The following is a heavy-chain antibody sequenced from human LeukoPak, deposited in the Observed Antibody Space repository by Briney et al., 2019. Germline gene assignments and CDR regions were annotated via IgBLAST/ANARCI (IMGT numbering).Heavy chain of an antibody. Sequence: PGRSLRLSCAASGFTFDDYAMHWVRQAPGKGLEWVSGISWNSGSIGYADSVKGRFTISRDNAKNSLYLQMNSLRAEDMALYYCAKASSGWLINAFDIWGQGAMVTVSS. CDR2: ISWNSGSI. V-gene: IGHV3-9*03. D-gene: IGHD6-19*01. J-gene: IGHJ3*02. CDR1: GFTFDDYA. CDR3: AKASSGWLINAFDI.